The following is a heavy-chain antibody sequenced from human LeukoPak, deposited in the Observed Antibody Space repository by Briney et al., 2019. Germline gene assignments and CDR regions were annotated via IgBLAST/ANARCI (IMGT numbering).Heavy chain of an antibody. CDR1: GYTFTGYY. D-gene: IGHD6-13*01. V-gene: IGHV1-2*02. CDR2: INPNSGGT. Sequence: GASVKVSCKASGYTFTGYYMHWVRQAPGQGLEWMGWINPNSGGTNYAQKFQGRVTMTRDTSISTAYMELSRLRSDDTAVYYCARASPGYSSSWYDFVYWGQGTLVTVSS. CDR3: ARASPGYSSSWYDFVY. J-gene: IGHJ4*02.